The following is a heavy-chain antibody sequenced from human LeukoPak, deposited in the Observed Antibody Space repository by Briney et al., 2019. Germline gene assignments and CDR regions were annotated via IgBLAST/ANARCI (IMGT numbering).Heavy chain of an antibody. J-gene: IGHJ4*02. Sequence: PGGSLRLSCAASGFTFSSYSMNWVRQAPGKGLEWVSYISSSSSTIYYADSVKGRFTISRDNPKNSLYLQMNSLRAEDTAVYYCAREAYGDYPPFCDYWGQGTLVTVSS. CDR1: GFTFSSYS. CDR3: AREAYGDYPPFCDY. V-gene: IGHV3-48*04. D-gene: IGHD4-17*01. CDR2: ISSSSSTI.